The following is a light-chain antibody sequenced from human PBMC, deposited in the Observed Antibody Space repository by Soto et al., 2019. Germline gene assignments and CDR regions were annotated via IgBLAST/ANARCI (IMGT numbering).Light chain of an antibody. Sequence: IEMTQSPSSLSASVGDRVIITCQASQDIRNYLNWYQEKPGRAPKLLIYDTSNLQAGVPSRFSGSGSGTDFTFTITSLQPEDIATYYCQQHNSVPLTFGGGTKVEIK. V-gene: IGKV1-33*01. CDR3: QQHNSVPLT. CDR1: QDIRNY. J-gene: IGKJ4*01. CDR2: DTS.